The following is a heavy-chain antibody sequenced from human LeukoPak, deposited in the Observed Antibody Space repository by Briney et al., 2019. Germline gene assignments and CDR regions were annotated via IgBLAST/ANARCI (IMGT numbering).Heavy chain of an antibody. CDR3: ARDGSSWYRSEYYFDY. J-gene: IGHJ4*02. CDR1: GFTFSSYW. CDR2: IKQDGSEK. D-gene: IGHD6-13*01. Sequence: PGGSLRLSCAASGFTFSSYWMSWVRQAPGKGLEWVANIKQDGSEKYYVDSVKGRFTISRDNAKNSLYLQMNSLRAEDTAVYYCARDGSSWYRSEYYFDYWGQGTLVTVSS. V-gene: IGHV3-7*01.